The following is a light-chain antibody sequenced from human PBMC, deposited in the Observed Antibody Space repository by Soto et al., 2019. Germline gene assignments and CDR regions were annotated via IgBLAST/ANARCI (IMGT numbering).Light chain of an antibody. CDR3: QQYGSSQT. J-gene: IGKJ1*01. CDR1: QSVSSSY. CDR2: GAS. V-gene: IGKV3-20*01. Sequence: ESVLTHSPGTLSLSPGERATLSCRASQSVSSSYLAWYQQKPGQAPRLLIYGASSRATGIPDRFSGSGSGTDFTLTISRLEPEDFAVYYCQQYGSSQTFGQGTKVDIK.